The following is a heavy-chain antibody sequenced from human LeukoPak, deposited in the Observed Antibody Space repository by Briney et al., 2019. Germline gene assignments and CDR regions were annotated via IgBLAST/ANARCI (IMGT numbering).Heavy chain of an antibody. J-gene: IGHJ5*02. CDR3: ARSMVRGVMNNWFDP. CDR1: GFTFSNYW. V-gene: IGHV4-59*06. D-gene: IGHD3-10*01. CDR2: IYYSGST. Sequence: GSLRLSCAASGFTFSNYWLTWVRQAPGQGLEWIGYIYYSGSTYYNPSLKSRVTISVDTSKNQFSLKLSSVTAADTAVYYCARSMVRGVMNNWFDPWGQGTLVTVSS.